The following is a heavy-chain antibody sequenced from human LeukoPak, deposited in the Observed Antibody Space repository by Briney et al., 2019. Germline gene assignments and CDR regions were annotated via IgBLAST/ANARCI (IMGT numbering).Heavy chain of an antibody. J-gene: IGHJ6*02. CDR1: GYTFTGYY. CDR2: INPNSGGT. V-gene: IGHV1-2*02. CDR3: ARDRAVAAMVRGYYYYYGMDV. D-gene: IGHD5-18*01. Sequence: ASVKVSCKASGYTFTGYYMHWVRQAPGQGLESMGWINPNSGGTNYAQKFQGRVTMTRDTSISTAYMELSRLRSDDTAVYYCARDRAVAAMVRGYYYYYGMDVWGQGTTVTVSS.